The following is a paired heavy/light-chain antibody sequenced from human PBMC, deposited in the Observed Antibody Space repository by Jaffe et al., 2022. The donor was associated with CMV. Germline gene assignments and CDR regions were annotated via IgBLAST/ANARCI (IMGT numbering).Heavy chain of an antibody. CDR3: ASGGDCVNALCYGVAFFRN. V-gene: IGHV3-48*03. J-gene: IGHJ1*01. CDR2: ISSSGVTT. CDR1: GFTFSTYE. D-gene: IGHD2-8*01. Sequence: EVHLVESGGGLVQPGGSLRLSCAASGFTFSTYEMNWVRQAPGQGLEWISNISSSGVTTKYAESVKGRFTISRDNAKNSLYLQMNSLRVEDTAVYYCASGGDCVNALCYGVAFFRNWGHGTLVTVSS.
Light chain of an antibody. Sequence: DIQMTQSPSSLSASVGDKVTLTCRASQSIRTWLAWYQQKPGRAPNLLIYKASTLEVGVPLRFSGSGSGTEFTLTISSLQPDDFATYFCQQYDTYPWTFGPGTRVEIK. V-gene: IGKV1-5*03. CDR3: QQYDTYPWT. CDR1: QSIRTW. J-gene: IGKJ1*01. CDR2: KAS.